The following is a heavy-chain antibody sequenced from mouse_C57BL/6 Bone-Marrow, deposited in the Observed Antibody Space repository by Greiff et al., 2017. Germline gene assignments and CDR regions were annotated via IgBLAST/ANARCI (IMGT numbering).Heavy chain of an antibody. D-gene: IGHD1-1*01. CDR2: IYPRSGNT. CDR1: GYTFTSYG. Sequence: VQLQQSGAELARPGASVKLSCKASGYTFTSYGISWVKQRTGQGLEWIGEIYPRSGNTYYNEKFKGKATLTADKSSSTAYMELRSLTSEDSAVXFCASSDYYYGSSYGYFGVWGTGTTVTVSS. J-gene: IGHJ1*03. V-gene: IGHV1-81*01. CDR3: ASSDYYYGSSYGYFGV.